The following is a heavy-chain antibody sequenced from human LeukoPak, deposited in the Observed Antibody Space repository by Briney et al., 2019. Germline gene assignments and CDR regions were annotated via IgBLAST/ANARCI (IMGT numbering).Heavy chain of an antibody. J-gene: IGHJ4*02. CDR2: ISGSGGST. CDR1: GFTFSNYG. Sequence: GGSLRLSCAAPGFTFSNYGMSWVRQAPGKGLGWVSVISGSGGSTYHADSVKGRFTISRDNSNNTLYLQMNSLRAEDTAIYYCAKVRSAVVAAATNYWGQGTLVTVSS. D-gene: IGHD2-15*01. V-gene: IGHV3-23*01. CDR3: AKVRSAVVAAATNY.